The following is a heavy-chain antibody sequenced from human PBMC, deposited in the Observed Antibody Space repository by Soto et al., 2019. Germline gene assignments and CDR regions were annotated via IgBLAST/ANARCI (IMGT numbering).Heavy chain of an antibody. CDR3: VKDLEDSSSWFDAFDI. Sequence: GGSLRLSCSASGFTFSSYAMHWVRQAPGKGLEYVSAISSNGGSTYYADSVKGRFTISRDNSKNTLYLQMSSLRAEDTDVYYCVKDLEDSSSWFDAFDIWGQGTMVTVSS. CDR2: ISSNGGST. CDR1: GFTFSSYA. V-gene: IGHV3-64D*06. D-gene: IGHD6-13*01. J-gene: IGHJ3*02.